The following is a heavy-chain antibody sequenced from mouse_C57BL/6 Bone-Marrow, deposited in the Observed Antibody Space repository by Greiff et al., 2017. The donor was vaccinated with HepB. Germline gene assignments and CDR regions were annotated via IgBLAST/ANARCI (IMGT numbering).Heavy chain of an antibody. CDR1: GYAFSSYW. CDR2: NYPGDGDT. D-gene: IGHD1-1*01. V-gene: IGHV1-80*01. CDR3: ARSYYGSGGY. J-gene: IGHJ2*01. Sequence: QVQLQQSGAELVKPGASVKISCKASGYAFSSYWMNWVKQRPGKGLEWIGQNYPGDGDTNYNGKFKGKATLTADKSSSTAYMQLSSLTSEDSAVYFCARSYYGSGGYWGQGTTLTVSS.